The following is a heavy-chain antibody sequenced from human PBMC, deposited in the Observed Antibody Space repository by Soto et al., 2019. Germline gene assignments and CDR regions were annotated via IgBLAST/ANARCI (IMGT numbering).Heavy chain of an antibody. V-gene: IGHV4-34*01. D-gene: IGHD2-15*01. CDR2: INHSGST. CDR1: GGSFSVYY. CDR3: ARGQVVVAATGFDY. J-gene: IGHJ4*02. Sequence: SETLFLTCAVYGGSFSVYYWSWIRQPPGKGLEWIGEINHSGSTNYNPSLKSRVTISVDTSKNQFSLKLSSVTAADTAVYYCARGQVVVAATGFDYWGQGTLVTVSS.